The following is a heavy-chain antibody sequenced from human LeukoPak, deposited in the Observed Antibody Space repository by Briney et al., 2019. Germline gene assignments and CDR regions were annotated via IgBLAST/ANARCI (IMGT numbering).Heavy chain of an antibody. J-gene: IGHJ4*02. CDR2: IYPGDSDA. CDR1: GYSFSSYW. CDR3: GRPSYYYDSIGYYLGY. Sequence: GESLKISCKGSGYSFSSYWIAWVRQMPGKGLEWMGIIYPGDSDARYSPSFQGQVTISADKSISTAYLQWSSLKASDTAMYYCGRPSYYYDSIGYYLGYWGQGTLVTVSS. D-gene: IGHD3-22*01. V-gene: IGHV5-51*01.